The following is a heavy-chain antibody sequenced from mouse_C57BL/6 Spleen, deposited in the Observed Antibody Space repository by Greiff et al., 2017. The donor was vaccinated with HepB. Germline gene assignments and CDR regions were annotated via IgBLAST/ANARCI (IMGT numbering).Heavy chain of an antibody. CDR1: GFTFSDYG. CDR2: ISSGSSTI. J-gene: IGHJ3*01. CDR3: ARPGNYVWFAY. Sequence: DVQLVESGGGLVKPGGSLKLSCAASGFTFSDYGMHWVRQAPEKGLEWVAYISSGSSTIYYADTVKGRFTISRDNAKNTLFLQMTSLRSEDTAMYYCARPGNYVWFAYWGQGTLVTVSA. D-gene: IGHD2-1*01. V-gene: IGHV5-17*01.